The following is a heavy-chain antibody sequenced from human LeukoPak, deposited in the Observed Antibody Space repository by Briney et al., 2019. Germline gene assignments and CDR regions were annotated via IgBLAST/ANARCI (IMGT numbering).Heavy chain of an antibody. CDR3: ARVPVVVAATYYYYYGMDV. CDR1: GGSISSYY. J-gene: IGHJ6*02. Sequence: SETLSLTCTVSGGSISSYYWSWIRQPPGKGLEWIGYIYYSGSTNYNPSLKSRVTISVDTSKNQFFLKLSSVTAADTAVYYCARVPVVVAATYYYYYGMDVWGQGTTVTVSS. D-gene: IGHD2-15*01. CDR2: IYYSGST. V-gene: IGHV4-59*01.